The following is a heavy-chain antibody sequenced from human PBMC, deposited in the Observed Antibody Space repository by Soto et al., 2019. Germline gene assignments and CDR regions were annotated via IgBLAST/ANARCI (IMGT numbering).Heavy chain of an antibody. D-gene: IGHD6-13*01. CDR3: EHLSSWYGRIDY. CDR2: IYWDGDK. V-gene: IGHV2-5*02. CDR1: GFSLSTSGVG. Sequence: QITLKESGPPLVKPTQTLTLPCTFSGFSLSTSGVGVGWIRQPPGKALEWLALIYWDGDKRYSPSLKSRLTIXKXXPKNQTDLTMTNIDPVDTASYYGEHLSSWYGRIDYWGQGTLVTVSS. J-gene: IGHJ4*02.